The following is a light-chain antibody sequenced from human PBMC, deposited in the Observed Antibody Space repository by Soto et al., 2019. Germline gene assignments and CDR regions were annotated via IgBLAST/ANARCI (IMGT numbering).Light chain of an antibody. CDR2: GAS. Sequence: EIVLTQSPGTLSLSPGQRATLSCRASQSISSSSLAWYQQRPGQAPSLLIYGASRRATGIPDRFSGSGSGTDFTLTITRLEPEDFAVYYCQHYGASPTYTFGQGTTLEIK. CDR3: QHYGASPTYT. V-gene: IGKV3-20*01. J-gene: IGKJ2*01. CDR1: QSISSSS.